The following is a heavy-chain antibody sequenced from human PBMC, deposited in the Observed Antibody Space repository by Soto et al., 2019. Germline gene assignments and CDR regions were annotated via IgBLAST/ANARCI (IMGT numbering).Heavy chain of an antibody. V-gene: IGHV1-8*01. CDR1: GYPFTSYD. CDR3: AAPRPNRYYYYYMDV. J-gene: IGHJ6*03. Sequence: GASVKVSCKASGYPFTSYDINWVRQATGQGLEWMGWMNPNSGNTGYAQKFQGRVTMTRNTSISTAYMELSSLRSEDTAVYYCAAPRPNRYYYYYMDVWGKGTTVTVSS. CDR2: MNPNSGNT.